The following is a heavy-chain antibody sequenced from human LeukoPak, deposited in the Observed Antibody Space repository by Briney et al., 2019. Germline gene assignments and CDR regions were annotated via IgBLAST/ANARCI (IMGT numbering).Heavy chain of an antibody. CDR3: ARGRGLQDY. CDR1: GYTFTGYY. CDR2: INPNSGNT. Sequence: ASVKVSCKASGYTFTGYYMHWVRQAPGQGLEWMGWINPNSGNTSYAQKFQGRVTMTRNTSISTAYMELSSLRSEDTAVYYCARGRGLQDYWGQGTLVTVSS. J-gene: IGHJ4*02. V-gene: IGHV1-8*02. D-gene: IGHD4-17*01.